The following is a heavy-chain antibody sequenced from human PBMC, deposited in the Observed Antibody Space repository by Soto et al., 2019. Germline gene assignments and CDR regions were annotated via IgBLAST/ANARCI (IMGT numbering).Heavy chain of an antibody. CDR2: IYYSGST. Sequence: SETLSLTCTVSGGSISSGGYYWSWIRQHPGKGLEWIGYIYYSGSTYYNPSLKSRVTISVDTSKNQFSLKLSSVTAADTAVYYCAREVITMVRGVRDYYHYGMAVWGQGTTVTVSS. D-gene: IGHD3-10*01. CDR1: GGSISSGGYY. J-gene: IGHJ6*02. CDR3: AREVITMVRGVRDYYHYGMAV. V-gene: IGHV4-31*03.